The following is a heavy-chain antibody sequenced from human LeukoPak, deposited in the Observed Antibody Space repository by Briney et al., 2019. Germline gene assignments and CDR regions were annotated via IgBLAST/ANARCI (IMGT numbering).Heavy chain of an antibody. CDR2: ISSSSSTI. CDR3: ARDHRRRFDY. Sequence: GGSLRLSCAASGFTFSSYSMNWVRQAPGKGLEWVSYISSSSSTIYYADSVKGRFTISRDNAKNSLYLRMNSLRAEDTAVYYCARDHRRRFDYWGQGTLVTVSS. V-gene: IGHV3-48*01. J-gene: IGHJ4*02. CDR1: GFTFSSYS.